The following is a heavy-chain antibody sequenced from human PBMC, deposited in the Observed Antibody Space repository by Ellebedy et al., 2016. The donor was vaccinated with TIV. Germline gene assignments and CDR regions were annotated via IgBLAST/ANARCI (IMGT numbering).Heavy chain of an antibody. J-gene: IGHJ4*02. D-gene: IGHD2-2*02. CDR1: GFTFSSYS. V-gene: IGHV3-48*02. CDR3: ASDDGYCSSTSCYIPFDY. Sequence: PGGSLRLSCVASGFTFSSYSMNWVRQAPGKGLEWVSYISSSTSTIYYADSVKGRFTISRDNAKNSLYLQMNSLRDEDTAVYYCASDDGYCSSTSCYIPFDYWGQGTLVTVSS. CDR2: ISSSTSTI.